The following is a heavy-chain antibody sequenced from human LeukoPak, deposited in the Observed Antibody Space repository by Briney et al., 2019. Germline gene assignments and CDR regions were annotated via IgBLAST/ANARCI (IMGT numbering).Heavy chain of an antibody. CDR2: IKQDGSEK. CDR3: ASSGSHIFGYYHYYMDV. CDR1: GFTFSSYW. V-gene: IGHV3-7*01. D-gene: IGHD3-10*01. J-gene: IGHJ6*03. Sequence: PGGSLRLSCAASGFTFSSYWMSWVRQAPGKGLEWAANIKQDGSEKYYVDSVKGRFTISRDNAKNSLYLQMNSLRAEDTAVYYCASSGSHIFGYYHYYMDVWGKGTTVTVSS.